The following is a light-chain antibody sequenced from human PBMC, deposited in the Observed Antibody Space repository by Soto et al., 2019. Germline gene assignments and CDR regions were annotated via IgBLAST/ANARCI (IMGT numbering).Light chain of an antibody. CDR1: SSNIGAGYD. CDR3: QSYDSSPSGSV. J-gene: IGLJ3*02. V-gene: IGLV1-40*01. Sequence: QSVLTQPPSVSGAPGQRVTISCTGSSSNIGAGYDVHWYQQLPGTAPKLLIYGNSNRPSGVPDRFSGSKSGTSASLAITGLQAEDEADYHCQSYDSSPSGSVFGGGTKLTVL. CDR2: GNS.